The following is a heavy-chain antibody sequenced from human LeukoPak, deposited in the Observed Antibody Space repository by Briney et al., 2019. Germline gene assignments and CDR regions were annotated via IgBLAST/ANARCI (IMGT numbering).Heavy chain of an antibody. CDR2: INPSGGST. J-gene: IGHJ4*02. CDR1: GYTFTSYY. V-gene: IGHV1-46*01. CDR3: ARPSDSSGYAPTQYYFDY. Sequence: ASVKVSCKASGYTFTSYYMHWVRQAPGQGLEWMGIINPSGGSTSYAQKFQGRVTMTRDTSTSTVYMELSSLRSEDTAVYYCARPSDSSGYAPTQYYFDYWGQGTLVTVSS. D-gene: IGHD3-22*01.